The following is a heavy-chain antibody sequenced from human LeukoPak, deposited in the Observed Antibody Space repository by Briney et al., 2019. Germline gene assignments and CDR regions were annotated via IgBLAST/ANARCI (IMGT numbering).Heavy chain of an antibody. V-gene: IGHV1-69*13. CDR3: ALRYYDFWSGSVYYYGMDV. CDR2: IIPIFGTA. CDR1: GGTFSSYA. Sequence: ASVKVSCKASGGTFSSYAISWVRQAPGQGLEWMGGIIPIFGTANYAQKFQGRVTITADESTSTAYMELSSLRSEDTAVYYCALRYYDFWSGSVYYYGMDVWGQGTTVTVSS. D-gene: IGHD3-3*01. J-gene: IGHJ6*02.